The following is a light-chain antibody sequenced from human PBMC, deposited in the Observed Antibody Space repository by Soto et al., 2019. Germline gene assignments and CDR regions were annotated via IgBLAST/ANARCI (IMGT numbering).Light chain of an antibody. J-gene: IGKJ2*01. CDR1: QSIASY. CDR3: QQSST. Sequence: DIQMTQSQSSLSASEGERVTITCRARQSIASYLNWYQQKPGKAPKLLIYAASSLQYGVPSRFSGSGSGTDFTLTISSLQPQDSATYYCQQSSTFGMGTKLEI. CDR2: AAS. V-gene: IGKV1-39*01.